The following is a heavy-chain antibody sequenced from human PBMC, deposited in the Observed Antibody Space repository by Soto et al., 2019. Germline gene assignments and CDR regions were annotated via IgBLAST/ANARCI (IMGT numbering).Heavy chain of an antibody. J-gene: IGHJ4*02. V-gene: IGHV3-23*01. CDR3: AEGPQYDTTTGWDS. CDR2: ISGSGGST. D-gene: IGHD3-22*01. CDR1: GFTFSSYA. Sequence: EVQLLESGGGLVQPGGSLRLSCAASGFTFSSYAMSWVRQAPGKGLEWVSAISGSGGSTYYADSVKGRFTISRDNSKNPLYLQMNTLRAGDTAVYYCAEGPQYDTTTGWDSWRQGPLVTVSS.